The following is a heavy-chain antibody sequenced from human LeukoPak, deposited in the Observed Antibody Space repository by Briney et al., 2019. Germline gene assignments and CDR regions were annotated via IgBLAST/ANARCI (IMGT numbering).Heavy chain of an antibody. Sequence: GGSLRLSCAASGFTFSSYSMNWVRQAPGKGLEWVSSISSSSSYIYYADSVKGRFTISRDNAKNSLYLQMNSLRAEDTAVYYCARDLHIVVVPAANNWFDPWGQGTLVTVSS. V-gene: IGHV3-21*01. D-gene: IGHD2-2*01. CDR1: GFTFSSYS. CDR3: ARDLHIVVVPAANNWFDP. J-gene: IGHJ5*02. CDR2: ISSSSSYI.